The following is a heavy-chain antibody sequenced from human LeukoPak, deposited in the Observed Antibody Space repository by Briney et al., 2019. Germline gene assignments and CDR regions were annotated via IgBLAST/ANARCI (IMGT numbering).Heavy chain of an antibody. V-gene: IGHV4-59*01. CDR2: VFDSGGT. D-gene: IGHD6-13*01. CDR1: GVSISNYW. Sequence: SETLTLICTVSGVSISNYWWSWIRQPPGKGLEWIGYVFDSGGTNYNPSLKSRVTIPVDTSKKQFSLKLSSVTAADTAVYYCARGYSSSWKYF. J-gene: IGHJ4*01. CDR3: ARGYSSSWKYF.